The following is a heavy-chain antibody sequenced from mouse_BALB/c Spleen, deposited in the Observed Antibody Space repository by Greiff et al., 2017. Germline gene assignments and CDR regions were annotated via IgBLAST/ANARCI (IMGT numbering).Heavy chain of an antibody. Sequence: EVKVEESGGGLVQPGGSMKLSCVASGFTFSNYWMNWVRQSPEKGLEWVAEIRLKSINYATHYAESVKGRFTISRDDSKSSVYLQMNNLRAEDTGIYYCTRSSINYFDYWGQGTTLTVSS. CDR2: IRLKSINYAT. J-gene: IGHJ2*01. CDR1: GFTFSNYW. CDR3: TRSSINYFDY. D-gene: IGHD1-2*01. V-gene: IGHV6-6*02.